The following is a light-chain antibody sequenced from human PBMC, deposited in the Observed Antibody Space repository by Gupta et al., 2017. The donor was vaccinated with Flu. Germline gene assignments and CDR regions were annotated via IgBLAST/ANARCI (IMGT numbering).Light chain of an antibody. V-gene: IGKV3-20*01. CDR2: GAS. Sequence: EIVLTQSPGTLSLSPGERATLSCRASQSVSSSYLAWYQQKPGQAPRLRIYGASSSATGIQDRGSGSGSGTDFTLTISRLEPEDFAVYYCQQYGSSRLTFGGGTKVEIK. CDR3: QQYGSSRLT. J-gene: IGKJ4*01. CDR1: QSVSSSY.